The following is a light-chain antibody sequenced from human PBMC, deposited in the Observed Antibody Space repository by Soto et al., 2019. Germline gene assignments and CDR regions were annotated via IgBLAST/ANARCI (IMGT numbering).Light chain of an antibody. CDR2: GDS. CDR3: QSSDSRLSGSDV. Sequence: QSVLTQPPSVSGAPGQRVTISCTGSSSNIGAGYDVNWYQQLPGTAPKLLIFGDSNRPSGVPDRFSGSKSGTSASLAITGLQAADEADYYCQSSDSRLSGSDVFGTGTKLTVI. V-gene: IGLV1-40*01. CDR1: SSNIGAGYD. J-gene: IGLJ1*01.